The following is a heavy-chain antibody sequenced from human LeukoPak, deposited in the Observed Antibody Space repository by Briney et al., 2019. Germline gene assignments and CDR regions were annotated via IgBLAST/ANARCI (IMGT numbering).Heavy chain of an antibody. D-gene: IGHD3-10*01. V-gene: IGHV3-23*01. Sequence: GGSLRLSCAASGFTFSSYGMSWVRQAPGKGLEWVSAISGSGGSTYYADSVKGRFTISRDNSKNTLYLQMNSLRAEDTAVYYCAKGGVDYYGSGTYYLMYYFDYWGQGALVTVSS. CDR2: ISGSGGST. J-gene: IGHJ4*02. CDR3: AKGGVDYYGSGTYYLMYYFDY. CDR1: GFTFSSYG.